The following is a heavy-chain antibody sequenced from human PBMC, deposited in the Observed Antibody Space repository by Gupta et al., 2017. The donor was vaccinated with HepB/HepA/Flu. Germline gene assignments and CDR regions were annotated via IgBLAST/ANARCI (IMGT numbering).Heavy chain of an antibody. D-gene: IGHD3-22*01. CDR2: IKQDGSEK. CDR3: ARDRLFNPHYDSSGYSSDFDY. J-gene: IGHJ4*02. Sequence: EVQLVESGGGLVQPGGSLRLSCAASGFTFSSYWMSWVRQAPGKGLEWVANIKQDGSEKYYVDSVKGRFTISRDNAKNSLYLQMNSLRAEDTAVYYCARDRLFNPHYDSSGYSSDFDYWGQGTLVTVSS. V-gene: IGHV3-7*01. CDR1: GFTFSSYW.